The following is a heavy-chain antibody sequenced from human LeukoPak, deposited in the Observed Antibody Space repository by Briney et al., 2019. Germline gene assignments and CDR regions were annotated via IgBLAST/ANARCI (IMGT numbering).Heavy chain of an antibody. CDR3: ARSVYFDY. V-gene: IGHV3-30*04. CDR1: GFTFSSYA. Sequence: GGSLRLSCAASGFTFSSYAMHWVRQAPGKGLEWVAVISYDGSNKYYADSVKGRFTISRDNSKNTLYLQMNSLRAEDTAAYYCARSVYFDYWGQGTLVTVSS. J-gene: IGHJ4*02. CDR2: ISYDGSNK.